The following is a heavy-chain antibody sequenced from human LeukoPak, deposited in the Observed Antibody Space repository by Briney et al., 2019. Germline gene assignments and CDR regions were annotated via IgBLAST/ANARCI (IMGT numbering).Heavy chain of an antibody. CDR3: ARGGYNHAFDI. J-gene: IGHJ3*02. CDR1: GFTFSSYS. CDR2: ISRSSSTI. V-gene: IGHV3-48*01. Sequence: GGSLRLSCAASGFTFSSYSMNWVRQAPGKGLEWVSYISRSSSTIYYADSVKGRFTISRDNAKNSLYLQMNSLRAEDTAVYYCARGGYNHAFDIWGQGTVVTVSS. D-gene: IGHD5-24*01.